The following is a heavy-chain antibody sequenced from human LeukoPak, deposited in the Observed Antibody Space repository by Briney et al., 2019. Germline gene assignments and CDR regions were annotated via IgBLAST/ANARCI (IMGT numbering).Heavy chain of an antibody. CDR1: GFTFSKYN. D-gene: IGHD6-6*01. J-gene: IGHJ4*02. CDR3: ARDVTSSSSESDY. V-gene: IGHV3-21*01. Sequence: GGSLRLSCAASGFTFSKYNMNWVRQAPGKGLEWVSSMNTIGTYIYYADSVKGRFTASRDNAKKSLYLQMNSLRAEDTAVYYCARDVTSSSSESDYWGQGTLVTVSS. CDR2: MNTIGTYI.